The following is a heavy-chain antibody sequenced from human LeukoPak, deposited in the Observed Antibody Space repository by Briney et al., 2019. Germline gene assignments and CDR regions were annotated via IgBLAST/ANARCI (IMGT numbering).Heavy chain of an antibody. V-gene: IGHV3-21*01. CDR2: ISSSSYI. CDR1: GFTFCSYS. D-gene: IGHD2-2*01. Sequence: GGSLRLSCAASGFTFCSYSMNWVRQAPGKGLQWVSSISSSSYIYYADSVKGRFTISRDNAKNSLYLQMNSLRAEDTAVYYCARRLGYCSSTSCSTARFDYWGQGTLVTVSS. CDR3: ARRLGYCSSTSCSTARFDY. J-gene: IGHJ4*02.